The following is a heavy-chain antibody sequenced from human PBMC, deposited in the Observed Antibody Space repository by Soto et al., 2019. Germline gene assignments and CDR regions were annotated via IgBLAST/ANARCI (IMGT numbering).Heavy chain of an antibody. CDR3: AXDREVVAATPYYYGMDV. V-gene: IGHV4-61*01. Sequence: PSETLSLTCTVSGGSVSIGSYYWSWIRQPPGKGLEWIGYIYYSGSTNYNPSLKSRVTISVDTSKNQFSLKLSSVTAADTAVYYCAXDREVVAATPYYYGMDVWGQGTTVTVSS. D-gene: IGHD2-15*01. J-gene: IGHJ6*02. CDR2: IYYSGST. CDR1: GGSVSIGSYY.